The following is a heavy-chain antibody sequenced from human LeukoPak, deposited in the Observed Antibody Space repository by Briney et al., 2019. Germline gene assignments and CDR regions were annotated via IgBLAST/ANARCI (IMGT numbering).Heavy chain of an antibody. D-gene: IGHD4-11*01. CDR1: GFTFSSFG. Sequence: QAGGSLRLSCAASGFTFSSFGMDWVRQAPGKGLEWVSYISISSSTTYYADSVKGQFTISRDNAQNSLYLQMNSLRDEDTAVYYCARQVKWFDPWGQGTLVTVSS. J-gene: IGHJ5*02. V-gene: IGHV3-48*02. CDR3: ARQVKWFDP. CDR2: ISISSSTT.